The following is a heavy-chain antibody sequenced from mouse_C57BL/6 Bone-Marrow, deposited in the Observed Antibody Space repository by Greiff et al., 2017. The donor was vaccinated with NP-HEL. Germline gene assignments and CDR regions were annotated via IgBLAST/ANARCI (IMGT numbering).Heavy chain of an antibody. D-gene: IGHD4-1*01. CDR2: INPYNGGT. CDR1: GYTFTDYY. Sequence: VQLQQSGPVLVKPGASVKMSCKASGYTFTDYYMNWVKQSHGKSLEWIGVINPYNGGTSYNQKFKGKATLTVDKSSSTAYMELNSLTSEDSAVYYCARGAGTCYFDYWGQGTTLTVSS. V-gene: IGHV1-19*01. CDR3: ARGAGTCYFDY. J-gene: IGHJ2*01.